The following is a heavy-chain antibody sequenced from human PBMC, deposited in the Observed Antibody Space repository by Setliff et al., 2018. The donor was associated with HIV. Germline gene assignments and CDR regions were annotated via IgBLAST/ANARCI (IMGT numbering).Heavy chain of an antibody. CDR2: IYYSGRT. CDR3: AGDIAPAARLPNVGGPPPPGYYHYMDV. Sequence: SETLSLTCIVSRGSISSTSHYWGWVRQSPGRRLEWIGSIYYSGRTYYNPSLKSRVTMSVDTSTNQFSLDLTSVTAADTAVYFCAGDIAPAARLPNVGGPPPPGYYHYMDVWGKGTKVTVSS. V-gene: IGHV4-39*07. D-gene: IGHD2-8*01. CDR1: RGSISSTSHY. J-gene: IGHJ6*03.